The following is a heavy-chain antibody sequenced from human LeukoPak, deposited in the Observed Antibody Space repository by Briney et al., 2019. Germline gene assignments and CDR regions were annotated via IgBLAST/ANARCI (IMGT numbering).Heavy chain of an antibody. CDR2: IGTAGGS. Sequence: PGGSLRLSCAASGFTFSRHDMHWVRQPTGKGLEWVSAIGTAGGSYYPGSVKGRFTISGENAKNSLYLQMNSLRAGDTAVYYCARAATGFDAFDIWGQGTMVTVSS. CDR1: GFTFSRHD. V-gene: IGHV3-13*01. J-gene: IGHJ3*02. D-gene: IGHD1-1*01. CDR3: ARAATGFDAFDI.